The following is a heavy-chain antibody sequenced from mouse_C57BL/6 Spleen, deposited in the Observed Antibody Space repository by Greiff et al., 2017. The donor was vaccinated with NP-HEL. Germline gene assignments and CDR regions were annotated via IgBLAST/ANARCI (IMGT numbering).Heavy chain of an antibody. D-gene: IGHD1-1*01. V-gene: IGHV1-69*01. Sequence: QVQLQQPGAELVMPGASVKLSCKASGYTFTSYWMHWVKQRPGQGLEWIGEIDPSDSYNNYNQKFKGKSTLTVDKSSITAYMKLSSLTSESSAVYYWARAGTVVANYFDYWGQGTTLTVSS. CDR3: ARAGTVVANYFDY. CDR2: IDPSDSYN. CDR1: GYTFTSYW. J-gene: IGHJ2*01.